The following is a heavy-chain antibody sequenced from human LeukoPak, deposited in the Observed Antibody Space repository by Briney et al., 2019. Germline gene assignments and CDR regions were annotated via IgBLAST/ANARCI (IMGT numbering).Heavy chain of an antibody. CDR1: GGSLSIYY. Sequence: SETLSLTCTVSGGSLSIYYWSWIRQPPGKGLEWIGYIYYSGSTNYNPSLKSRATISVDTSKNQFSLKLSSVTAADTAAYYCARAEVKQQLVLGTWFDPWGQGTLVTVSS. D-gene: IGHD6-13*01. CDR3: ARAEVKQQLVLGTWFDP. V-gene: IGHV4-59*01. J-gene: IGHJ5*02. CDR2: IYYSGST.